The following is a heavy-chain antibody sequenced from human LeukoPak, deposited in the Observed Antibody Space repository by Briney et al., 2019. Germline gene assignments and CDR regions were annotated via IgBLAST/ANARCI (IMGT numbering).Heavy chain of an antibody. CDR3: ARDRSYQLGNFDY. CDR2: IYTSEST. J-gene: IGHJ4*02. Sequence: PSETLSLTCTVSGDSISSYYWSWIRQPAGQGLEWIGRIYTSESTNYNPSLNSRVTMSVDTSKNQFSLKLSSVTAADTAVYYCARDRSYQLGNFDYWGQGTLVTVSS. CDR1: GDSISSYY. D-gene: IGHD3-16*02. V-gene: IGHV4-4*07.